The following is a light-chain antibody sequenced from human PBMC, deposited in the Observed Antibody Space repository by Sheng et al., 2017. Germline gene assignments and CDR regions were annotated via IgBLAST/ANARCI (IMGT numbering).Light chain of an antibody. J-gene: IGKJ4*01. CDR2: GAS. Sequence: EIVMTQSPDILSVSPGERVTLSCRASQSVSRNVAWYQQKPGQAPRLLIYGASTRATGIPARFSGSGSGTDFTLTISSLQSEDFAVYYCQQYDKWPLPFGGGTKVEIK. CDR3: QQYDKWPLP. CDR1: QSVSRN. V-gene: IGKV3-15*01.